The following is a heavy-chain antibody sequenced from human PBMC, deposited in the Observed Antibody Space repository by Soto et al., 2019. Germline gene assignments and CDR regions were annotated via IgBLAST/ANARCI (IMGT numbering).Heavy chain of an antibody. J-gene: IGHJ4*02. D-gene: IGHD2-15*01. Sequence: QVQLVQSGAEVKKPGASVKVSCQASGYTFTNYRINWVRQAPGQGLEWMGWISTSNGNTDYVQKFQGRVTMTADTSTSTAFMELRSLRSDDTAVYYCARGWGYTSGDFDYWGQGTLVAVSS. V-gene: IGHV1-18*01. CDR1: GYTFTNYR. CDR2: ISTSNGNT. CDR3: ARGWGYTSGDFDY.